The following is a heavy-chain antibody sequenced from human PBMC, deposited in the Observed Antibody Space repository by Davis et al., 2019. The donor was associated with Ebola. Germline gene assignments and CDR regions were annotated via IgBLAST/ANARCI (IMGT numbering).Heavy chain of an antibody. D-gene: IGHD4-17*01. CDR2: ISYDGSKK. Sequence: GESLKISCVASGFNFRNYAMHWVRQAPGKGLEWVAVISYDGSKKYYADSVKGRFTISRDNSKNTLYLQMNSLRAEDTAVYYCAKDGDYGDYAPNYYYYGMDVWGQGTTVTVSS. J-gene: IGHJ6*02. CDR1: GFNFRNYA. CDR3: AKDGDYGDYAPNYYYYGMDV. V-gene: IGHV3-30*18.